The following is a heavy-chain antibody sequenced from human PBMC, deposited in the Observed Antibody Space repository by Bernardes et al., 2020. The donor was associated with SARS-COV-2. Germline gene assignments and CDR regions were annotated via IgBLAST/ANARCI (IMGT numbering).Heavy chain of an antibody. Sequence: SGPTLMKPTQTLTLTCTFSGFSLSTSGMCVSWIRQPPGKALEWLALIDWDDDKYYSTSLKTRLTISKDTSKNQVVLTMTNMDPVDTATYYCARFRGAVAGIGVYYYYGMDVWGQGTTVTVSS. CDR1: GFSLSTSGMC. J-gene: IGHJ6*02. V-gene: IGHV2-70*01. CDR3: ARFRGAVAGIGVYYYYGMDV. D-gene: IGHD6-19*01. CDR2: IDWDDDK.